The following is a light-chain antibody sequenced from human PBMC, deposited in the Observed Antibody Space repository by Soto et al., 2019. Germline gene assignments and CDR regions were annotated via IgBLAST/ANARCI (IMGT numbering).Light chain of an antibody. V-gene: IGLV2-11*01. CDR2: DVS. CDR3: CSYAGSYTS. Sequence: QSALTQPRSVSGSPGQSVTISCTGTSSDVGGYKYVSWYQQHPGKAPKLIIYDVSQRPSGVPDRFSGSNSGSTASLIISGLQAEDEADYYCCSYAGSYTSFGGGTQLTVL. CDR1: SSDVGGYKY. J-gene: IGLJ2*01.